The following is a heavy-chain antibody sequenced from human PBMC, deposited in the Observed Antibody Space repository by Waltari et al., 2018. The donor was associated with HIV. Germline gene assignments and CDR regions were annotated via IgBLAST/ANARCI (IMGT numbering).Heavy chain of an antibody. CDR2: NYPDDADT. J-gene: IGHJ5*02. CDR1: GFTFTNYW. CDR3: ARHRLGRSWFDP. V-gene: IGHV5-51*01. Sequence: EVQLEQSGAEVKKPGESLKISCKASGFTFTNYWIAWVRQTPGKGLAWMGINYPDDADTRHSPSVEGHVTISADKSTTTAYLQWTSLRASDSGIYYCARHRLGRSWFDPWGQGTLVTVAS. D-gene: IGHD6-6*01.